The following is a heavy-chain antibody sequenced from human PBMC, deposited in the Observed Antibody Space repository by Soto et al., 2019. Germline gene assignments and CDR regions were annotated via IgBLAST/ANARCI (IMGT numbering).Heavy chain of an antibody. V-gene: IGHV3-30*18. Sequence: QVQLVESGGGVVQPGRSLRLSCAASGFTFSRYGMHWVRQAPGKGLEWVAVISYDGSSKYYADSVKGRFTISRDNSKNTLYLKMNSLRAEDRAVYYGAKEGGGAIFFSSYYYGRDVWGKGTPVTVSS. J-gene: IGHJ6*04. D-gene: IGHD3-3*02. CDR3: AKEGGGAIFFSSYYYGRDV. CDR1: GFTFSRYG. CDR2: ISYDGSSK.